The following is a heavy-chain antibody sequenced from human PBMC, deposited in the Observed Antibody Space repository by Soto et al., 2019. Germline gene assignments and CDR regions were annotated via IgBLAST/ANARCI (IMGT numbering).Heavy chain of an antibody. CDR1: GGSVSSGSYY. J-gene: IGHJ6*02. V-gene: IGHV4-61*01. D-gene: IGHD3-10*01. CDR3: ARVSRGSNYYYGMDV. Sequence: SETLSLTCTVSGGSVSSGSYYWSWIRQPPGKVLEWIGYIYYSGSTNYNPSLKSRVTISVDTSKNQFSLNLISVTAADTAVYYCARVSRGSNYYYGMDVWGQGTTVTVPS. CDR2: IYYSGST.